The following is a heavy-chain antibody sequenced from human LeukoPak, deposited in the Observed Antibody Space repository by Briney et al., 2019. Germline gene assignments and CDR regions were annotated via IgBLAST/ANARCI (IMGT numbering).Heavy chain of an antibody. D-gene: IGHD4-17*01. CDR1: GGSISSYY. V-gene: IGHV4-59*08. J-gene: IGHJ5*02. Sequence: SETLSLTCTVSGGSISSYYWGWIRQPPGKGLEWIGSIYNSGSTSYNPSLKSRVTISIDTSNNQFSLKLNSVTAADTAVYYCARLRPSDKWFDHWGQGTLVTVSS. CDR2: IYNSGST. CDR3: ARLRPSDKWFDH.